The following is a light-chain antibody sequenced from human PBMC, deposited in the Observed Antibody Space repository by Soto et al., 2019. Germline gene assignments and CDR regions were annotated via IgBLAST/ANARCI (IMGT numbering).Light chain of an antibody. CDR3: QQYGSSPIT. J-gene: IGKJ5*01. CDR1: ERVSSSY. CDR2: DAS. V-gene: IGKV3D-20*01. Sequence: IDITQSQPTMSLSPSGGAALXCRVSERVSSSYVAWYQMKAGLEPRLLIHDASTRASGIPDRFRGSKSGTDSTRTIRGLEPEDAALYYCQQYGSSPITFGQGTRLE.